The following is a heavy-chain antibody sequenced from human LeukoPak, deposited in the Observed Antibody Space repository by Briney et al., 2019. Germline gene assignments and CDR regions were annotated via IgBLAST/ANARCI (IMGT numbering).Heavy chain of an antibody. CDR3: TRDDYGDYAAGYYGMDV. Sequence: ASVSVSCKASGYTFTGYYMHWVRQAPGQGLEWMGWINPNSGGTNYAQKFQGRVTMTRDTSISTAYMELSRLRSDDTAVYYCTRDDYGDYAAGYYGMDVWGQGTTVTVSS. J-gene: IGHJ6*02. D-gene: IGHD4-17*01. V-gene: IGHV1-2*02. CDR2: INPNSGGT. CDR1: GYTFTGYY.